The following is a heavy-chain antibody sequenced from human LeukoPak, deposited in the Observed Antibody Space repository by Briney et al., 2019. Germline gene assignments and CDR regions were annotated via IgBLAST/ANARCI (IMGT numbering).Heavy chain of an antibody. J-gene: IGHJ3*02. CDR2: INPNSGGT. Sequence: GASVKVSCKASGYTFTGYYMHWVRQAPGQGLEWMGWINPNSGGTNYAQKFQGWATMTRDTSISTAYMELSRLRSDDTAVYYCARDICSGGSCYGALFAFDIWGQGTMVTVSS. CDR1: GYTFTGYY. CDR3: ARDICSGGSCYGALFAFDI. V-gene: IGHV1-2*04. D-gene: IGHD2-15*01.